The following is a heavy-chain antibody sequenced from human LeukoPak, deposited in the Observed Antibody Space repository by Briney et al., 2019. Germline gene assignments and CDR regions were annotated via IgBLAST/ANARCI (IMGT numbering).Heavy chain of an antibody. CDR2: VSHSGRT. J-gene: IGHJ4*02. CDR1: GYSISSGYH. CDR3: ARDVGARLSGY. Sequence: SETLSLTCTVSGYSISSGYHWVWIRQAPGRGLEWIGSVSHSGRTDYNPSLKSRVTISVDKSKNQLSLKLSSVTAADTAVYYCARDVGARLSGYWGQGTLVTVSS. D-gene: IGHD6-6*01. V-gene: IGHV4-38-2*02.